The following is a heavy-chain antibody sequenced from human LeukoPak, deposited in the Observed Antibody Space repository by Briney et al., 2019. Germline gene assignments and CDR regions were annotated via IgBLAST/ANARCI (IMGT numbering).Heavy chain of an antibody. CDR1: GFTFRSSE. J-gene: IGHJ1*01. D-gene: IGHD4-17*01. CDR2: ISGTGNTI. CDR3: ARDSYNGDYVPGYFQH. V-gene: IGHV3-48*03. Sequence: GGSLRLSCATSGFTFRSSEMNWVRQAPGKGLEWVSYISGTGNTIYYTDSVKGRFTISRDNAKNSLYLQMSSLRAEDAAVYCCARDSYNGDYVPGYFQHWGQGTLVTVSS.